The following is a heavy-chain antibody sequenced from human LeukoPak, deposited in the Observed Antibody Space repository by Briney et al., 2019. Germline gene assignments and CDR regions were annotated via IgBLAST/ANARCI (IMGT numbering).Heavy chain of an antibody. V-gene: IGHV5-51*01. D-gene: IGHD6-19*01. J-gene: IGHJ4*02. CDR1: GYSFTSYW. Sequence: GESLKISCKGSGYSFTSYWIGWVRQMPGKGLEWMGIIYPGDSDTRYSPSFQGQVTISADKSISTAYLQWSSLKASDTAMYYCARLGGQNPLNGEIIAVAGFDYWGQGTLVTVSS. CDR3: ARLGGQNPLNGEIIAVAGFDY. CDR2: IYPGDSDT.